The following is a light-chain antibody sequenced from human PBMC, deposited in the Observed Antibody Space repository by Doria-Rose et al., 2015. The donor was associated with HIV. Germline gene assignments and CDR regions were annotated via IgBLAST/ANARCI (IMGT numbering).Light chain of an antibody. CDR2: KAS. V-gene: IGKV1-5*03. Sequence: TQSPSTLSASVGDSVTITCRASQSITRWLAWYQQKPGKAPKLLIYKASLLESGVPSRFSCSGSGTEFTLTISGLQPDDFATYYCQQYNSYSPWTFGPGTKLEIK. CDR1: QSITRW. CDR3: QQYNSYSPWT. J-gene: IGKJ2*02.